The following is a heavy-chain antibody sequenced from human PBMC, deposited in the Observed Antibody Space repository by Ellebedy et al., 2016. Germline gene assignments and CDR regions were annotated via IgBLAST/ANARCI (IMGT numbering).Heavy chain of an antibody. Sequence: GESLKISXKGSGYSFTSYWIGWVRQMPGKGLEWMGIIYPGDSDTRYSPSFQGQVTISADKSISTAYLQWSSLKASDTAMYYCARLNALPIKDYYYGMDVWGQGTTVTVSS. CDR3: ARLNALPIKDYYYGMDV. V-gene: IGHV5-51*01. CDR1: GYSFTSYW. J-gene: IGHJ6*02. CDR2: IYPGDSDT.